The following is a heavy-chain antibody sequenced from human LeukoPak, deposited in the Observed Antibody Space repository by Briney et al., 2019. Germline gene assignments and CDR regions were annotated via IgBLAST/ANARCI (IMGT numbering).Heavy chain of an antibody. CDR3: ARTYSTHRHMDV. Sequence: GGSLRLSCAASGFTFSSYGMHWVRQAPGKGLEWVAVIWYDGSNKYYADSVKGRFTISIDNSKNTLYLQMNSLRAEDTAVYYCARTYSTHRHMDVWGQGTTVTVSS. J-gene: IGHJ6*02. CDR1: GFTFSSYG. D-gene: IGHD6-13*01. CDR2: IWYDGSNK. V-gene: IGHV3-33*01.